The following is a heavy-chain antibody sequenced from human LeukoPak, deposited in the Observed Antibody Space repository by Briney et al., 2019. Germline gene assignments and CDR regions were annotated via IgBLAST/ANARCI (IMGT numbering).Heavy chain of an antibody. CDR3: ARERIRGEDY. V-gene: IGHV3-30*04. J-gene: IGHJ4*02. CDR2: ISYDGSNK. D-gene: IGHD3-10*01. CDR1: GFTFSSYA. Sequence: GGPLRLSCAASGFTFSSYAMHWVRQAPGKGLEWVAVISYDGSNKYYADSVKGRFTISRDNSKNTLYLQMNSLRAEDTAVYYCARERIRGEDYWGQGTLVTVSS.